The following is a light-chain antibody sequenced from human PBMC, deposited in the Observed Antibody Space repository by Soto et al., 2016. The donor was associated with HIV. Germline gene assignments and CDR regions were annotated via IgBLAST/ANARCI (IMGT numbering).Light chain of an antibody. V-gene: IGKV1-5*03. J-gene: IGKJ2*01. CDR2: KAS. CDR1: QSFSGW. CDR3: QQSYNAPRT. Sequence: DIQMTQSPSTLSASVGDRVTITCRASQSFSGWLAWYQQKPGKAPKLLMYKASTLESGVPLRFSGSGSGTEFTLTVSSLQPDDFATYYCQQSYNAPRTFGQGTKLEIK.